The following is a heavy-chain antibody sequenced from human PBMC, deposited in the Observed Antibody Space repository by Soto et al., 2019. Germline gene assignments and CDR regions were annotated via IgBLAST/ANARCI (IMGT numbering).Heavy chain of an antibody. J-gene: IGHJ4*02. CDR2: INWNGGST. Sequence: EVQLVESGGGVVRPGGSLRLSCAASGFTFDDYGMRWVRQAPGKGLVWVSGINWNGGSTGYADSVKGRCTISRDNAKNSLYLQMNSLRAEDTALYHCARKDSSGWYFDYWGQGSLVTVSS. V-gene: IGHV3-20*01. D-gene: IGHD6-19*01. CDR1: GFTFDDYG. CDR3: ARKDSSGWYFDY.